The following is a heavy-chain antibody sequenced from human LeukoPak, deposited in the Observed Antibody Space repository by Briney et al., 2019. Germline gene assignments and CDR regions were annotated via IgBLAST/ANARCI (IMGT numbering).Heavy chain of an antibody. CDR1: GFTFSSYD. V-gene: IGHV3-30*18. J-gene: IGHJ4*02. CDR3: AKDQDIVVVVAATPLGY. D-gene: IGHD2-15*01. Sequence: GRSLRLSCAASGFTFSSYDMHWVRQAPGKGLEWVAVISYDGNDKHYADSVKGRFTISRDNSKNTLYLQMNSLRAEDTAVYYCAKDQDIVVVVAATPLGYWGQGTLVTVSS. CDR2: ISYDGNDK.